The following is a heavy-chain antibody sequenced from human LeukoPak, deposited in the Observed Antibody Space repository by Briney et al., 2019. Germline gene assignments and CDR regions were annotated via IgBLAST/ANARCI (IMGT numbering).Heavy chain of an antibody. J-gene: IGHJ4*02. V-gene: IGHV3-23*01. CDR3: VRGCGKSSCPYYLDS. D-gene: IGHD6-13*01. Sequence: GGSLRLSCAASGFTFSSYAVSWVRQAPGKGLEWVSAISVGGGTTYYADSVKGRFTISRDNAQNSLYLQMHSLGVEDTAVYYCVRGCGKSSCPYYLDSWGQGTLVTVSS. CDR2: ISVGGGTT. CDR1: GFTFSSYA.